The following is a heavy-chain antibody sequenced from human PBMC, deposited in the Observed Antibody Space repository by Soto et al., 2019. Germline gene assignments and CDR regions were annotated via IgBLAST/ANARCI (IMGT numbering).Heavy chain of an antibody. D-gene: IGHD6-19*01. CDR2: INSDGSTT. CDR3: ARGYSSGPDY. V-gene: IGHV3-74*01. Sequence: GGSLRLSCAASGFTFSNHWMHWVRQAPGKGLVWISRINSDGSTTTYADSVKGRFTISRDNAKNTLYLQLNSLRAEDTALYYCARGYSSGPDYWGQGTLVTVS. CDR1: GFTFSNHW. J-gene: IGHJ4*02.